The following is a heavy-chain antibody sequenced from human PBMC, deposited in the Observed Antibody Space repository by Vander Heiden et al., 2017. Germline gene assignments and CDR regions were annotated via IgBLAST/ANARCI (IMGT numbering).Heavy chain of an antibody. J-gene: IGHJ5*02. CDR2: IKSRSDGGTT. CDR3: TTVFTFNWFDP. Sequence: EVQLVESGGGLVKPGGSLRLSCAASGFTFSNAWMNWVRQAPGKGLGWVGRIKSRSDGGTTDYAAPVKGRFTISRDDSKNTLYLQMNSLKTEDTAVYYCTTVFTFNWFDPWGQGTLVTVSS. D-gene: IGHD3-10*02. CDR1: GFTFSNAW. V-gene: IGHV3-15*07.